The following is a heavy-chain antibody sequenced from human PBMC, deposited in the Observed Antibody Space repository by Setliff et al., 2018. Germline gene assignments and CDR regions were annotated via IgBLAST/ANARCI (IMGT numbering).Heavy chain of an antibody. Sequence: KASETLSLTCTVSDDPITSSNYSLAWVRQPPGKALEWIGNIFYIGRSHSNPSLKSRLTMSVDKTKNQFSLNLTSVTAADTAVYYCARTHSIIKIFGVVSLLYHMDVWGTGTTVTVSS. D-gene: IGHD3-3*01. CDR1: DDPITSSNYS. V-gene: IGHV4-61*05. CDR3: ARTHSIIKIFGVVSLLYHMDV. CDR2: IFYIGRS. J-gene: IGHJ6*03.